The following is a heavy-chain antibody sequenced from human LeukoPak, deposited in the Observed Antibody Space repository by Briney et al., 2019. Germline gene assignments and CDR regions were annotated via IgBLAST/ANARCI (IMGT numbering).Heavy chain of an antibody. J-gene: IGHJ4*02. V-gene: IGHV3-33*06. CDR2: IWYDGSNK. CDR1: GFTFTYYG. D-gene: IGHD6-13*01. CDR3: AKGGSSWSRFDY. Sequence: GGSLRLSCAASGFTFTYYGMHWVRQAPGKGLEWVAVIWYDGSNKYYADSVKGRFTISRDNSKNTVYLQMNSLRAEDTAVYYCAKGGSSWSRFDYWGQGTLVTVSS.